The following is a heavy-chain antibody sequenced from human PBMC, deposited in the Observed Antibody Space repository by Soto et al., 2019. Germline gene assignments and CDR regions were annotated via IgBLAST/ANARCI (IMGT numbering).Heavy chain of an antibody. CDR1: GGSISSYY. D-gene: IGHD3-9*01. J-gene: IGHJ6*03. CDR3: ARNPQTRSLTGYYYYYMDV. V-gene: IGHV4-59*08. CDR2: IYYSGTT. Sequence: PSETLSLTCTVSGGSISSYYWSWIRQPPGKGPEWIGYIYYSGTTNYNPSLKSRVTISVDTSKNQFSLKLSSVTAADTAVYYCARNPQTRSLTGYYYYYMDVWGKGTTVTVSS.